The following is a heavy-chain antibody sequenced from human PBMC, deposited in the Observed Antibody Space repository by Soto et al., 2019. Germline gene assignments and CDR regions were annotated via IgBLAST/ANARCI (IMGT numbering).Heavy chain of an antibody. V-gene: IGHV4-59*08. J-gene: IGHJ4*02. CDR1: GGSISNYY. CDR3: ARGHYDFWSGYFATIDY. Sequence: SETLSLTCTVFGGSISNYYWSWIRQPPGKGLEWIGYIHYSGNTKYNPSLKSRVTISSDTSKDQFSLKLTSMTAADTAVYYCARGHYDFWSGYFATIDYWGQGTLVTVS. D-gene: IGHD3-3*01. CDR2: IHYSGNT.